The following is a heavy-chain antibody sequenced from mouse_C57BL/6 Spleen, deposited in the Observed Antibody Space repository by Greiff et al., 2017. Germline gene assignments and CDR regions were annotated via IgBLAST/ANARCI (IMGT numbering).Heavy chain of an antibody. CDR3: ASITGAWFAY. CDR2: ISDGGSYT. Sequence: EVKLMESGGGLVKPGGSLKLSCAASGFTFSSYAMSWVRQTPEKRLEWVATISDGGSYTYYPDNVKGRFTISRDNAKNNLYLQMSHLKSEDTAMYYCASITGAWFAYWGQGTLVTVSA. V-gene: IGHV5-4*03. D-gene: IGHD4-1*01. J-gene: IGHJ3*01. CDR1: GFTFSSYA.